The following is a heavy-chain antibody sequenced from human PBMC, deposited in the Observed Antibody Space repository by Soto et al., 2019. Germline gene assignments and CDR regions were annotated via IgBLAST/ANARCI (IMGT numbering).Heavy chain of an antibody. CDR1: GHSLSSGGYY. V-gene: IGHV4-31*03. D-gene: IGHD6-19*01. CDR3: ARDWGSSGWPN. CDR2: IYFTGTT. J-gene: IGHJ4*02. Sequence: SETLSLTCTVSGHSLSSGGYYWSWIRQHPGKGLEWVGYIYFTGTTLYNPSLKSRLAISVDTSKNQFSLKLTSVTAADTAVYYCARDWGSSGWPNWGQGVLVTV.